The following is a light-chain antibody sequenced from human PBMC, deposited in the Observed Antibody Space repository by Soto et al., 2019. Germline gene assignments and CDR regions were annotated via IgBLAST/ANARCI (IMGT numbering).Light chain of an antibody. CDR1: SSNIGSHY. V-gene: IGLV1-47*01. CDR3: AVWDASLTGWV. CDR2: RDG. Sequence: QSVLTQPPSASGTAGQSLTISCAGSSSNIGSHYVYWYQHLPGTAPKLLIFRDGQRPSGVPDRFFGSKSGTSASLAISGLRSEDEAHYYCAVWDASLTGWVFGGGTQLTVL. J-gene: IGLJ3*02.